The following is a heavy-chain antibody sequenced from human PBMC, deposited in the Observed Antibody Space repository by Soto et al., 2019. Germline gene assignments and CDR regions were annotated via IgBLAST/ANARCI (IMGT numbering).Heavy chain of an antibody. CDR3: ARGRKVRYCSGGSCYSVYFDY. D-gene: IGHD2-15*01. Sequence: PSETLSLTCAVYGGSFSGYYWSWIRQPPGKGLEWIGEINHSGSTNYNPSLKSRVTISVDTSKNQFSLKLSSVTAADTAVYYCARGRKVRYCSGGSCYSVYFDYWGQGTLVTVS. CDR1: GGSFSGYY. V-gene: IGHV4-34*01. CDR2: INHSGST. J-gene: IGHJ4*02.